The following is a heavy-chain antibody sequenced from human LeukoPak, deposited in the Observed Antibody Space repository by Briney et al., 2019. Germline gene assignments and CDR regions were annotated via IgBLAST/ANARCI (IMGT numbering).Heavy chain of an antibody. Sequence: ASVKVSCKASGYTFTSYYMHWVRQAPGQGLEWMGIINPSGGSTSYAQKFQGRVTITTDESTSTAFMELSSLRSEDTAVYYCARVPIYYDSSGYYPWGQGTLVTVSS. V-gene: IGHV1-46*01. CDR1: GYTFTSYY. J-gene: IGHJ5*02. CDR2: INPSGGST. CDR3: ARVPIYYDSSGYYP. D-gene: IGHD3-22*01.